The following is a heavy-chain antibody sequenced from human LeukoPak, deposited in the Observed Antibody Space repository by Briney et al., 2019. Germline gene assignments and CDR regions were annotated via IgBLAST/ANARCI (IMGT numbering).Heavy chain of an antibody. J-gene: IGHJ5*02. D-gene: IGHD3-22*01. CDR2: IYYSGST. CDR3: ARLYYYDSSGPHWFDP. CDR1: GGSMSSSSYY. V-gene: IGHV4-39*01. Sequence: SETLSLTCTVSGGSMSSSSYYWGWIRQSPGKGLEWIGNIYYSGSTYYNPSLKSRVTISVDTSKKQFSLKVYSVTAADTAVYYCARLYYYDSSGPHWFDPWGQGTLVTVSS.